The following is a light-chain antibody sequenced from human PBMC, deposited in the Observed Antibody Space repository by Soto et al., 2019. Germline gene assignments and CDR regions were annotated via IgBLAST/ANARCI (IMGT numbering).Light chain of an antibody. V-gene: IGKV4-1*01. CDR2: WAS. CDR3: QQYYSAPLT. CDR1: QSLLYSSNNKNY. J-gene: IGKJ4*01. Sequence: DIVMTQSPDSLSLTLGERATINCKSSQSLLYSSNNKNYLAWYQQKPEQPPKLLIYWASTRKPGVPDRFSGSGSRADFNLTISSLQAEDVAIYYCQQYYSAPLTFGGGTKVEIK.